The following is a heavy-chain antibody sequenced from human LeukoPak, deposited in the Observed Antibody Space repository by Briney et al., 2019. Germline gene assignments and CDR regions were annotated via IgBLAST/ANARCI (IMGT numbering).Heavy chain of an antibody. CDR3: ARDGYSYGYVSGMQHYPYYFDY. D-gene: IGHD5-18*01. V-gene: IGHV3-21*01. J-gene: IGHJ4*02. CDR2: ISSSSSYI. Sequence: GGSLRLSCAASGFTFSSYSMNWVRQAPGKELEWVSSISSSSSYIYYADSVKGRFTISRDNAKNSLYLQMNSLRAEDTAVYYCARDGYSYGYVSGMQHYPYYFDYWGQGTLVTVSS. CDR1: GFTFSSYS.